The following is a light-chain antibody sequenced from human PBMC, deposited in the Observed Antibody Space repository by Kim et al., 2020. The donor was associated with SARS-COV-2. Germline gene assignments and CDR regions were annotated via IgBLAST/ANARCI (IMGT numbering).Light chain of an antibody. CDR3: QHHSTYPIT. V-gene: IGKV1-5*01. Sequence: IQLTQSPSTLSASVGDRVTITCRASQSIGGWLAWYQQKPGKAPKLLIYDASRVESGVPSRFSGSGSGTEFTLTISSLQPDDSATYYCQHHSTYPITFGQGTRLEIK. CDR1: QSIGGW. CDR2: DAS. J-gene: IGKJ5*01.